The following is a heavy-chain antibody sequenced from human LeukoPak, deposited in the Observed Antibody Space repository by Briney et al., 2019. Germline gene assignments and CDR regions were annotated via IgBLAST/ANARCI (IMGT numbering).Heavy chain of an antibody. CDR2: ISAYNGNT. V-gene: IGHV1-18*01. CDR1: GYTFTSYG. Sequence: ASVKVSCKASGYTFTSYGISWVRQAPGQGLEWMGWISAYNGNTNYAQKLQGRVTMTTDTSTSTAYMELRSLRSDDTAVYYCARLTSSGWFPSHFDYWGQGTLVTVS. J-gene: IGHJ4*02. CDR3: ARLTSSGWFPSHFDY. D-gene: IGHD6-19*01.